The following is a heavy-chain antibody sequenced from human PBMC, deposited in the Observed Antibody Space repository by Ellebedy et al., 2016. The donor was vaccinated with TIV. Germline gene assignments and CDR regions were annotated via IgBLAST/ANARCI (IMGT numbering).Heavy chain of an antibody. CDR1: GFTFTKSA. D-gene: IGHD2-15*01. CDR3: AADSVVGTSASWYFDL. Sequence: AASVKVSCKASGFTFTKSAVQWVRPARGQRLEWVGWIVVGSGNTHYAQKFHERVTLTRDMSTSTAYLELSSLSSEDTAVYYCAADSVVGTSASWYFDLWGRGTLVTVSS. J-gene: IGHJ2*01. V-gene: IGHV1-58*01. CDR2: IVVGSGNT.